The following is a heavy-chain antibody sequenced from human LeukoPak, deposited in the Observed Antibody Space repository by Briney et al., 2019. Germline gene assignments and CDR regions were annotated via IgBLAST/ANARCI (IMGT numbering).Heavy chain of an antibody. D-gene: IGHD3-10*01. J-gene: IGHJ4*02. Sequence: GGSLRLSCVASGFTFSNYWMQWVRQVPGKGLVWVSRLNGDGTNIIYADSVKGRFTISRDNAENTLYLQMNSLRAEDTAVYYCARAMSFYYGSAFDYWGQGTLVTVSS. V-gene: IGHV3-74*01. CDR2: LNGDGTNI. CDR3: ARAMSFYYGSAFDY. CDR1: GFTFSNYW.